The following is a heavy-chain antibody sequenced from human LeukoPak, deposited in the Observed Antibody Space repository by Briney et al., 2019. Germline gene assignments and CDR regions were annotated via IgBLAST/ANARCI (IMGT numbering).Heavy chain of an antibody. V-gene: IGHV4-4*07. CDR1: GGSISSYY. Sequence: PSETLSLTCTVSGGSISSYYWSWIRQPAGKGLEWIGRIYTSGSTNYNPSLKSRVTMSVDTSKNQFSLKLSSVTAADTAGYYWARDRFYRGSYPNSINDAFDIWGQGTMVTVSS. J-gene: IGHJ3*02. CDR3: ARDRFYRGSYPNSINDAFDI. CDR2: IYTSGST. D-gene: IGHD1-26*01.